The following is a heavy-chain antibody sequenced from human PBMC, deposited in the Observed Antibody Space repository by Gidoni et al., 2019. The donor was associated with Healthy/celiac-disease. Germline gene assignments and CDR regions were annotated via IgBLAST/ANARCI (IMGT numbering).Heavy chain of an antibody. V-gene: IGHV4-34*01. CDR1: GGSFSGYY. CDR2: INHSGST. J-gene: IGHJ4*02. CDR3: ASTLAYCGGDCYPYD. Sequence: VQLQQRGAGLLTPPETLSLTCAVHGGSFSGYYWSGIRQPPGKGREWIGEINHSGSTNYNPSLKSRVTISVDTSKNQFSLKLSSVTAADTAVYYCASTLAYCGGDCYPYDWGQGTLVTVSS. D-gene: IGHD2-21*02.